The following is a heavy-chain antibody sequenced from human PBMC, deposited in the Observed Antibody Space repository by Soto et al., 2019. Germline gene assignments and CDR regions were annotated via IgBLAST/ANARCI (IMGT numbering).Heavy chain of an antibody. J-gene: IGHJ1*01. CDR2: IYNSETT. Sequence: SETLSLTCVVSSGSISSSKWWSWVRQPPGKGLEWIGEIYNSETTNYNPSLKSRVTISVDKSKNQFSLKLSSVTAADTAVYYCAGRASSGSTQFFLHWGQGTLVTVSS. V-gene: IGHV4-4*02. CDR1: SGSISSSKW. CDR3: AGRASSGSTQFFLH. D-gene: IGHD6-19*01.